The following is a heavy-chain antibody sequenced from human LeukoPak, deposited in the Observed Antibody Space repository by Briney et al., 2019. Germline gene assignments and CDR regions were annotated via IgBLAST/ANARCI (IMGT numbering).Heavy chain of an antibody. CDR3: ARVFLERLTSGYFDN. Sequence: GGSLRLSCAASGFTFNEYAMHWVRQAPGKGLEWVAVISYDGRQKYYGDSVKGRFTISRDNPKNTLYLQMNSLRDDDTAVYYCARVFLERLTSGYFDNWGQGTLVTVSS. J-gene: IGHJ4*02. CDR1: GFTFNEYA. D-gene: IGHD3-3*01. CDR2: ISYDGRQK. V-gene: IGHV3-30-3*01.